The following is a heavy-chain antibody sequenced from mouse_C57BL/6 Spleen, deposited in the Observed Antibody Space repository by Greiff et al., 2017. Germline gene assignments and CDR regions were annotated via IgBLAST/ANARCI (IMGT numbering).Heavy chain of an antibody. CDR1: GFTFSSYA. D-gene: IGHD2-3*01. CDR3: TRGYDGYYDY. Sequence: VKLVESGEGLVKPGGSLKLSCAASGFTFSSYAMSWVRQTPEKRLEWVAYISSGGDYIYYADTVKGRVTISRDNARNTLYLQMSCLKSEDTAMYYCTRGYDGYYDYWGQGTTLTVSS. V-gene: IGHV5-9-1*02. J-gene: IGHJ2*01. CDR2: ISSGGDYI.